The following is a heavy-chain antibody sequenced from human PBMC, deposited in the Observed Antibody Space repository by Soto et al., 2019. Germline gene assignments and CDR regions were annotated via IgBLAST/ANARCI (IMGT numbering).Heavy chain of an antibody. CDR2: VYYSGST. V-gene: IGHV4-59*01. Sequence: QVQLQESGPGLVKPSETLSLTCNVSGGSISSYYWSWIRQPPGKGLEWIGYVYYSGSTNYNPSLKSRVTISVDTSKNQFYLKLNSVTAADTAVYYCATYANYNHYWGQGTLVPVSS. CDR1: GGSISSYY. CDR3: ATYANYNHY. D-gene: IGHD4-4*01. J-gene: IGHJ4*02.